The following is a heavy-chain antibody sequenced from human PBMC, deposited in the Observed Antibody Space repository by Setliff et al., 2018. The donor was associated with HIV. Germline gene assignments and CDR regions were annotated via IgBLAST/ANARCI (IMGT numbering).Heavy chain of an antibody. J-gene: IGHJ5*02. CDR1: GYTFTRYD. V-gene: IGHV1-8*01. CDR3: ARADYHGGICYEPNWFDP. D-gene: IGHD2-15*01. CDR2: MNPNSGNT. Sequence: GASVKVSCKASGYTFTRYDIKWVRQATGQGLEWMGWMNPNSGNTGYAQKFQGRVTMTRSTSISTAYMELSSLRSEDTAVYYCARADYHGGICYEPNWFDPWGQGTLVTVSS.